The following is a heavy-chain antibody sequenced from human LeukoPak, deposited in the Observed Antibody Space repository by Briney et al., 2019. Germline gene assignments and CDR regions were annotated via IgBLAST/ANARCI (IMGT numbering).Heavy chain of an antibody. CDR2: ISSSSSYI. J-gene: IGHJ4*02. V-gene: IGHV3-21*04. CDR3: AGKPYDGSWIDY. D-gene: IGHD2-15*01. Sequence: GGSLRLSCAASGFTFSSYSMNWVRQAPGKGLEWVSSISSSSSYIYYADSVKGRFTISRDNAKNSLYLQMNSLRAEDTAFYYCAGKPYDGSWIDYWGQGTLVTVSS. CDR1: GFTFSSYS.